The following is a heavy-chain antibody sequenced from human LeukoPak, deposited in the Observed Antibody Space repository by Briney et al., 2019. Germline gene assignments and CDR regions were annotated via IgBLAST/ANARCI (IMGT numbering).Heavy chain of an antibody. CDR3: VRDLDLGGYSSFEY. J-gene: IGHJ4*02. V-gene: IGHV3-74*01. CDR1: GFTFSSYFW. Sequence: PGGSLRLSCAASGFTFSSYFWMHWVRQAPGKGLVWVSRIKSDGSSSTYADSLKGQFTISRDSAKNSLYLQMNTLRAEDTAVYYCVRDLDLGGYSSFEYWGQGTLVTVSS. D-gene: IGHD4-23*01. CDR2: IKSDGSSS.